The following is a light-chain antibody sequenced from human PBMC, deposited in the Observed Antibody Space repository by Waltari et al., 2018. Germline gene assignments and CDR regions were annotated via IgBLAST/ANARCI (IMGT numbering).Light chain of an antibody. Sequence: QSALPQPASVSGSPGQSVTISCTGTSRDVGGYNYVSWYQQHPGKAPKLMIYDVSKRPSGVSNRFSGSKSGNTASLTISGLQAEDEADYYCCSYAGSSTYVVFGGGTKLTVL. CDR1: SRDVGGYNY. J-gene: IGLJ2*01. CDR3: CSYAGSSTYVV. V-gene: IGLV2-23*02. CDR2: DVS.